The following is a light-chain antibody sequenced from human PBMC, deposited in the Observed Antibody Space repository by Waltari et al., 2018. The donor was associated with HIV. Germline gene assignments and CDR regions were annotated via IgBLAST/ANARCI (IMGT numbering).Light chain of an antibody. V-gene: IGLV1-40*01. CDR2: RNV. J-gene: IGLJ3*02. CDR1: RTNIGAGYD. Sequence: QSVLTQPPSVSGAPGQRVTISCTGSRTNIGAGYDVHWYQQLPGTAPKLLIFRNVNRPSGVPYRCAGSKSGTSASLAITGLQAEDEADFYCQSYDTSLGGWVFGGGTKLTVL. CDR3: QSYDTSLGGWV.